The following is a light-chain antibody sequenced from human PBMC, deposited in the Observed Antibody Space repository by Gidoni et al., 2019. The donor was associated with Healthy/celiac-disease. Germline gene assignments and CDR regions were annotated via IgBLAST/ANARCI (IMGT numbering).Light chain of an antibody. V-gene: IGLV3-25*03. CDR3: QSADSSCTYVV. CDR2: KDS. CDR1: ALPKQY. Sequence: SYELTQPPSVAVSPGQTARLTCSGDALPKQYAYWYQQKPGQAPVLVIYKDSERPSGLPERFSGSSSLTTVTLTIIGVQAEDEADYYCQSADSSCTYVVFGGGTKLTVL. J-gene: IGLJ2*01.